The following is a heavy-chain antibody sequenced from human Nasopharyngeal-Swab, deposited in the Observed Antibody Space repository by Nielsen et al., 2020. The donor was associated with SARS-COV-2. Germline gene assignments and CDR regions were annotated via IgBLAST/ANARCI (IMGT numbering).Heavy chain of an antibody. CDR1: GFTFSYYA. V-gene: IGHV3-30-3*01. CDR2: LSHDGNNQ. J-gene: IGHJ4*02. Sequence: GESLKISCAASGFTFSYYAMHWVRQAPGKGLEWVAALSHDGNNQEYADSVKGRFTISRDNSKNSLYLQMNSLRDEDTAVYYCARDPSYSSGWTPLYYSDYWGQGTLVTVSS. D-gene: IGHD6-19*01. CDR3: ARDPSYSSGWTPLYYSDY.